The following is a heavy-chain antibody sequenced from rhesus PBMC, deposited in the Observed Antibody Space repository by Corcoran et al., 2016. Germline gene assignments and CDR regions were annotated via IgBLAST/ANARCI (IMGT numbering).Heavy chain of an antibody. D-gene: IGHD6-13*01. CDR2: ISGSSGRT. CDR1: GGSVSSSNW. J-gene: IGHJ4*01. V-gene: IGHV4-65*01. CDR3: ARGLGLLAAGGFDY. Sequence: QVQLQESGPGLVKPSETLSLTCAVSGGSVSSSNWWSWIRQPPGKGLEWIGYISGSSGRTYYNPSLKSRVTIALDTSKNQLSLKLSSVTTADTAVYYCARGLGLLAAGGFDYWGQGVLVTVSS.